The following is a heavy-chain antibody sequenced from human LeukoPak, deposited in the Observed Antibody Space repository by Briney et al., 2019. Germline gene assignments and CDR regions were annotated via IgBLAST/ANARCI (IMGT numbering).Heavy chain of an antibody. D-gene: IGHD1-1*01. J-gene: IGHJ2*01. CDR1: GGSFSGCY. CDR3: ARKLRGYFDL. Sequence: PSETLSLTCAVYGGSFSGCYWSWIRQPPGKGLERIGEINHSGSTNYNPSLKSRVTISVDTSKNQFSLKLSSVTAADTAVYYCARKLRGYFDLWGRGTLVTVSS. CDR2: INHSGST. V-gene: IGHV4-34*01.